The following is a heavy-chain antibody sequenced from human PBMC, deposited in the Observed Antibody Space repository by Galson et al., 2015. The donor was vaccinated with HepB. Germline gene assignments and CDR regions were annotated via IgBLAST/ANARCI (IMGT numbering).Heavy chain of an antibody. J-gene: IGHJ6*03. CDR2: ISGSGGST. D-gene: IGHD3-9*01. V-gene: IGHV3-23*01. CDR1: GFTFSSYA. Sequence: SLRLSCAASGFTFSSYAMSWVRQAPGKGLEWVSAISGSGGSTYYADSVKGRFTISRDNSKNTLYLQMNSLRSEDTAVYYCARTLRYWEAWGPYYYYYMDVWGKGTTVTVS. CDR3: ARTLRYWEAWGPYYYYYMDV.